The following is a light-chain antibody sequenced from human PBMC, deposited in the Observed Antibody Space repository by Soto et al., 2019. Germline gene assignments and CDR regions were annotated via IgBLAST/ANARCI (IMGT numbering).Light chain of an antibody. J-gene: IGKJ1*01. CDR2: SAS. Sequence: DIQLTQSPSSLSASVGDRVTITCRASQSISNFLNWYQQKPGQAPKLLISSASNVQSGVPSRFSGRGSGTEFTLTISGLQSEDSASYCCQQSYNFPRTFGQGTKVDIK. V-gene: IGKV1-39*01. CDR1: QSISNF. CDR3: QQSYNFPRT.